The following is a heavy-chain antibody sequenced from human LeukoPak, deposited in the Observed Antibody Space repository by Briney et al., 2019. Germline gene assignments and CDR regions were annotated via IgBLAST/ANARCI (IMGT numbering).Heavy chain of an antibody. CDR2: IKEDGTEI. V-gene: IGHV3-7*01. D-gene: IGHD3-22*01. CDR1: GFTFSSYW. J-gene: IGHJ3*02. CDR3: ARDMIVVVMGDAFDI. Sequence: GGSLRLSCAASGFTFSSYWMSWVRQAPGKGLEWVANIKEDGTEIYYVDSVKGRFTISRDNAKNSLYLQMNSLRAEDTAVYYCARDMIVVVMGDAFDIWGQGTMVTVSS.